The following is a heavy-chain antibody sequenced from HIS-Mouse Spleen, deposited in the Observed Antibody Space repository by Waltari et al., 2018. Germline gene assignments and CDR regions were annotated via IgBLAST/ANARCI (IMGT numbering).Heavy chain of an antibody. J-gene: IGHJ4*02. CDR1: GGSISSGGYY. Sequence: QVQLQESGPGLVKPSQTLSLTCTVSGGSISSGGYYWSWIRQHPGKGLAWIGYNYYSGSTYYNPSLKSRVTIAVDTTKNQFSLRLSSVTAADTAVYYCARGRRAYDGDYGPDFDYWGQGTLVTVSS. CDR3: ARGRRAYDGDYGPDFDY. V-gene: IGHV4-31*03. CDR2: NYYSGST. D-gene: IGHD4-17*01.